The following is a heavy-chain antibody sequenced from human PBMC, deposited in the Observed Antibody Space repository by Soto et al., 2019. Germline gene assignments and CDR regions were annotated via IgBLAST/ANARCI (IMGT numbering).Heavy chain of an antibody. CDR3: VRSFTWYSEADY. D-gene: IGHD6-13*01. J-gene: IGHJ4*02. CDR2: ISGGGGDT. Sequence: EVQLLESGGGLVQPGGSLRLSCAASGFSYNSYALSWVRQAPGKGLEWVSSISGGGGDTSYADSVRGRFTISRDNSKNTLYLLMNSLRADDAAVYYCVRSFTWYSEADYWGQGTPVTVSS. V-gene: IGHV3-23*01. CDR1: GFSYNSYA.